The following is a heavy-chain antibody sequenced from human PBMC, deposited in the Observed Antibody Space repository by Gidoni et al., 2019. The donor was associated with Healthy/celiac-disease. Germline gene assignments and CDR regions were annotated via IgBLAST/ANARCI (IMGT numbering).Heavy chain of an antibody. CDR2: ISGGGGST. V-gene: IGHV3-43*01. Sequence: EGQLVESGGVVVQRGGCGRRPWAASDGTFDDYTMHWVRQAPGKGLEWVSVISGGGGSTYYADSVKVRFTISRDNSKNSLYLQMNSLRTEDTALYYCATERGPYYFFDFWGQGTLVTVSS. J-gene: IGHJ4*02. D-gene: IGHD1-26*01. CDR3: ATERGPYYFFDF. CDR1: DGTFDDYT.